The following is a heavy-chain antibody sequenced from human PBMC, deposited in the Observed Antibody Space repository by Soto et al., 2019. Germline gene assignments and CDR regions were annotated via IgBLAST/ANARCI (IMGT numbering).Heavy chain of an antibody. V-gene: IGHV3-21*01. J-gene: IGHJ4*02. D-gene: IGHD6-13*01. Sequence: EVQLVESGGGLVKPGGSLRLSCAASGFTFSSYSMNWVRQAPGKGLEWVSSISSTSSFIYYADSVKGRFTISRDNAKNSLCLQMNSLRAEDTAVYYCARDTEQQEFYFDYWGQGTLVTVSS. CDR3: ARDTEQQEFYFDY. CDR1: GFTFSSYS. CDR2: ISSTSSFI.